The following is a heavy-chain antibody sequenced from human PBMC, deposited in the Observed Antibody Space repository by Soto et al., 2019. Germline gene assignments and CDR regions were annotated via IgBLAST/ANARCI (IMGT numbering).Heavy chain of an antibody. CDR3: ARADCRGGSCYLPYYYMDG. V-gene: IGHV3-33*01. CDR2: IWYDGSNK. D-gene: IGHD2-15*01. J-gene: IGHJ6*03. CDR1: GFTFSSYG. Sequence: PGGSLRLSCAASGFTFSSYGMHWVRQAPGKGLEWVAVIWYDGSNKYYADSVKGRFTISRDNSKNTLYLQMNSLRAEDTAVYYCARADCRGGSCYLPYYYMDGRGKGTTVTVSS.